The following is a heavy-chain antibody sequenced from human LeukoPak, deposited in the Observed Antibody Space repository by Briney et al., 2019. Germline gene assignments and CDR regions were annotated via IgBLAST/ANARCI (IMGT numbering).Heavy chain of an antibody. J-gene: IGHJ4*02. V-gene: IGHV3-11*03. CDR2: ISSSSSYT. CDR1: GIPFSDFY. D-gene: IGHD6-13*01. Sequence: GGSLRLSCVVSGIPFSDFYMNWIRHSPGKGLEWISYISSSSSYTDYAESVKGRFTVSRDNAKSALYLQMNDLRVEDTAVYYCAAGTAADYWGQGTLVIVSS. CDR3: AAGTAADY.